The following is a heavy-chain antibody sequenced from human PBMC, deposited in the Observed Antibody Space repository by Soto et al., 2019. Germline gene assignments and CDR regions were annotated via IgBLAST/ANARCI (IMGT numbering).Heavy chain of an antibody. CDR1: GDSVSSKTGA. Sequence: SQTLSLSCSISGDSVSSKTGAWNWIRQSPSIGLECLGSTYYRSKWYNYYAVSVKSRITIKPDTSKNQFSLQLNSVTPEDTSVYLCAREALLYFDIWRGFLSFDXWGQGTFVPVSX. J-gene: IGHJ4*02. D-gene: IGHD3-3*01. CDR2: TYYRSKWYN. CDR3: AREALLYFDIWRGFLSFDX. V-gene: IGHV6-1*01.